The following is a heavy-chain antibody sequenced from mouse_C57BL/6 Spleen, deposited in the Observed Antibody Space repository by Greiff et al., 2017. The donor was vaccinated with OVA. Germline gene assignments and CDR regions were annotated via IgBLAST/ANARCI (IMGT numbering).Heavy chain of an antibody. V-gene: IGHV2-9-1*01. CDR2: IWTGGGT. D-gene: IGHD1-1*01. CDR3: ARDTTVVEDYYAMDY. J-gene: IGHJ4*01. CDR1: GFSLTSYA. Sequence: VKLMESGPGLVAPSQSLSITCTVSGFSLTSYAISWVRQPPGKGLEWLGVIWTGGGTNYNSALKSRLSISKDNSKSQVFLKMNSLQTDDTARYYCARDTTVVEDYYAMDYWGQGTSVTVSS.